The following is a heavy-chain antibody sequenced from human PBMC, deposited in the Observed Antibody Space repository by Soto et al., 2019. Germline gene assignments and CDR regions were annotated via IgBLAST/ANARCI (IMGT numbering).Heavy chain of an antibody. J-gene: IGHJ4*02. CDR3: ARGLGSDYYGSGSYFHTRPFDY. Sequence: QVQLQQWGAGLLKPSETLSLTCAVYGGSFSGYYWRWIRQPPGKGLEWIGEINHSGSSNYNPSLTYRVTLSGDTSMNQFSLKLSSVTDADTAVYYCARGLGSDYYGSGSYFHTRPFDYWGQGTLVTVSS. CDR1: GGSFSGYY. CDR2: INHSGSS. V-gene: IGHV4-34*01. D-gene: IGHD3-10*01.